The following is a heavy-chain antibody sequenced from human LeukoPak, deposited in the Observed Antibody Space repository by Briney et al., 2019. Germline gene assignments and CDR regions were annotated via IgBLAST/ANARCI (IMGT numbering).Heavy chain of an antibody. CDR1: RDTLSSNSAA. CDR2: TYYRSKWYN. D-gene: IGHD5-18*01. CDR3: ASDGLAQLWSGAFDI. J-gene: IGHJ3*02. V-gene: IGHV6-1*01. Sequence: SQTLSLTCALSRDTLSSNSAAWNWGRQSPSRGLEWLGRTYYRSKWYNDYAVSVKSPITINPDTSKNQFPLQLNSVTPEDTAVYYCASDGLAQLWSGAFDIWGQGTMVTVSS.